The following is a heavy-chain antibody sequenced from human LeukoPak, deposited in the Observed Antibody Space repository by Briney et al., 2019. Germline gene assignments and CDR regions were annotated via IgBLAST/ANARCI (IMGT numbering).Heavy chain of an antibody. CDR2: ISGSGGIT. V-gene: IGHV3-23*01. CDR3: AKDDKGADFWSGYCFDY. Sequence: GGSLRLSCGASGFTFSSCAMSWVRQAPGKGLEWVSAISGSGGITYYADSVKGRFTISRDNSKNTLYLQMNSLRAEDTAAYYCAKDDKGADFWSGYCFDYWGQGTLVPVSS. D-gene: IGHD3-3*01. CDR1: GFTFSSCA. J-gene: IGHJ4*02.